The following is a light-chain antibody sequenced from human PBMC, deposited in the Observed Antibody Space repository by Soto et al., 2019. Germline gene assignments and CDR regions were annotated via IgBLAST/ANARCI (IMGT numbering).Light chain of an antibody. Sequence: EIVLTQSPATLSLSPGERATLSCRASQSVSSNLAWYQQKPGQAPRLLIYAASTRATGISTRFSGSGSGTDFTLTISRLEPEDFAVYYCQQYGSSPTLTFGGGTKVDIK. V-gene: IGKV3-20*01. J-gene: IGKJ4*01. CDR3: QQYGSSPTLT. CDR1: QSVSSN. CDR2: AAS.